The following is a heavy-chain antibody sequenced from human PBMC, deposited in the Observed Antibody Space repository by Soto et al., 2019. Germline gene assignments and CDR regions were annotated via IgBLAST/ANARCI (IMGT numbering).Heavy chain of an antibody. V-gene: IGHV3-48*02. D-gene: IGHD5-18*01. CDR2: ISSSSSTI. CDR3: AREGRYSYGFQYFDY. CDR1: GFTFNRFT. Sequence: PGGSLRLSCAASGFTFNRFTMNWVRQAPGKGLEWVSCISSSSSTIYYADSVKGRFTISRDNAKNSLYLQMNSLRDEDTAVYYCAREGRYSYGFQYFDYWGQGTLVTVSS. J-gene: IGHJ4*02.